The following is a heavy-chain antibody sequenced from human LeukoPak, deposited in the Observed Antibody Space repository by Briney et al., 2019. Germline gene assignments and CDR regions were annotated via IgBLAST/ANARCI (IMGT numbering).Heavy chain of an antibody. CDR2: ISTYNGNT. CDR3: ARGTSGYYYGSRYYYYYMDV. J-gene: IGHJ6*03. Sequence: GASVKVSCKASGYTFTSYGISWVRQAPGQGLEWMGWISTYNGNTNYAQKLQGRVTMTTDTSTSTAYMELRSLRSDDTAVYYCARGTSGYYYGSRYYYYYMDVWGKGTTVTISS. CDR1: GYTFTSYG. V-gene: IGHV1-18*01. D-gene: IGHD3-10*01.